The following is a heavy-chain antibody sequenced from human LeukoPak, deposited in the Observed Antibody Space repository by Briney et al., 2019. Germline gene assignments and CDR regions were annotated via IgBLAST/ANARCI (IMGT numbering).Heavy chain of an antibody. J-gene: IGHJ6*02. CDR2: MNPNSGNT. Sequence: ASVKVSCKASGYTFTSYDINWVRQATGQGLEWMGWMNPNSGNTGYAQKFQGRVTMTRNTSIRTAYMELSSLRSEDTAVYYCARILDFWSGATPSYYYGMDVWGQGTTVTVSS. CDR1: GYTFTSYD. D-gene: IGHD3-3*01. CDR3: ARILDFWSGATPSYYYGMDV. V-gene: IGHV1-8*01.